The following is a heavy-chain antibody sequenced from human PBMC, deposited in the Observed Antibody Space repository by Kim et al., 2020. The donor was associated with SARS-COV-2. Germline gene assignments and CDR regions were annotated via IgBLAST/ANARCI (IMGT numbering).Heavy chain of an antibody. D-gene: IGHD2-21*02. CDR1: GGSISSFY. V-gene: IGHV4-59*08. J-gene: IGHJ6*02. Sequence: SETLSLTCTASGGSISSFYWTWVRQPPGKGLEWIGFIFYRGDTRYSPSLKSRVTISVDTSKNQFSLKLSSVTAADTAVYYCARQRGGDWPDYYFYGMDVWGQGTTVTVSS. CDR2: IFYRGDT. CDR3: ARQRGGDWPDYYFYGMDV.